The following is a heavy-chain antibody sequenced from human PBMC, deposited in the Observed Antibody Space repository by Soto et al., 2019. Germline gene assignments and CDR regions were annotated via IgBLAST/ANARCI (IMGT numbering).Heavy chain of an antibody. CDR2: INHSGST. CDR3: ARRPIKLPAMVRGYFDY. CDR1: GGSFSGYY. J-gene: IGHJ4*02. Sequence: SLTCAVYGGSFSGYYWSWIRQPPGKGLEWIGEINHSGSTNYNPSLKSRVTISVDTSKNQFSLKLSSVTAADTAVYYCARRPIKLPAMVRGYFDYWGQGTLVTVSS. D-gene: IGHD5-18*01. V-gene: IGHV4-34*01.